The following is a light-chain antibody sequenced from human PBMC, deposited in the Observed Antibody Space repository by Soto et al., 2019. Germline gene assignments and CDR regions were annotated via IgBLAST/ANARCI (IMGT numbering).Light chain of an antibody. Sequence: QSALTQPASVSGSPGQSITISCTGTSSDVGNYNLVSWYQQHPGKAPKLMIYEGSKRPSGISNRFSGSKSGNTASLTISGLQAEDEADYYCCSYVGSSTFVFGPGTKVTVL. J-gene: IGLJ1*01. CDR2: EGS. CDR3: CSYVGSSTFV. CDR1: SSDVGNYNL. V-gene: IGLV2-23*01.